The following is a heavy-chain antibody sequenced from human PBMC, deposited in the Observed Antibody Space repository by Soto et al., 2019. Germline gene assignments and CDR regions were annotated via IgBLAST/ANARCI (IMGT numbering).Heavy chain of an antibody. CDR2: MQPSSGRT. CDR1: GYGFTIDV. CDR3: ARGVTAGVDY. V-gene: IGHV1-8*01. Sequence: RVLVKVDWKASGYGFTIDVSSWVRQTTGQGLEWMGWMQPSSGRTGYAQKFQGRVTMTRDTSINTAYMELSSLTSDDTAFYYCARGVTAGVDYWGEGSLVIVFS. J-gene: IGHJ4*02. D-gene: IGHD1-26*01.